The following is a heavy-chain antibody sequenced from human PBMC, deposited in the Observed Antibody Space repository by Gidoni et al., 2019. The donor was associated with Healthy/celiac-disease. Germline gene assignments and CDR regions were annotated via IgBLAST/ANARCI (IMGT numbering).Heavy chain of an antibody. Sequence: QVQLQQWGAGLLKPSETLSLTCAVYGGSFSGYYWSWIRQPPGKGLEWIGEINHSGSTNYNPSLKSRVTISVDTSKNQFSLKLSSVTAADTAVYYCARIRFLEWLLSDYYYYGMDVWGQGTTVTVSS. CDR1: GGSFSGYY. CDR2: INHSGST. D-gene: IGHD3-3*01. CDR3: ARIRFLEWLLSDYYYYGMDV. V-gene: IGHV4-34*01. J-gene: IGHJ6*02.